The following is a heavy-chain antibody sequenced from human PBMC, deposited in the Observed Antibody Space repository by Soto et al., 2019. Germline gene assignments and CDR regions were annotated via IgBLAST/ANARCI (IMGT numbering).Heavy chain of an antibody. CDR3: ARAWSSGWSMRYYYYGMDV. Sequence: ASVKVSCTASGYTFTSYYMHWVRQAPGQGLEWMGIINPSGGSTSYAQKFQGRVTMTRDTSTSTVYMELSSLRSEDTAVYYCARAWSSGWSMRYYYYGMDVWGQGTTVTVSS. CDR2: INPSGGST. D-gene: IGHD6-19*01. J-gene: IGHJ6*02. CDR1: GYTFTSYY. V-gene: IGHV1-46*01.